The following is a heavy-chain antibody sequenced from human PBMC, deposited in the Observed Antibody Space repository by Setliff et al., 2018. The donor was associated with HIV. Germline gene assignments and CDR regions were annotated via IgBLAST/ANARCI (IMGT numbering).Heavy chain of an antibody. Sequence: GGPLRLSCAASGFTFSDYDIHWVRQAPGKGLEWVAFMRYDGSNKYYADSVKGRFTISRDNSKNTLYLQMNSLRAEDTAVYYCAKDRYYDSSGSPFDYWGQGTLVTVSS. CDR1: GFTFSDYD. CDR3: AKDRYYDSSGSPFDY. D-gene: IGHD3-22*01. CDR2: MRYDGSNK. J-gene: IGHJ4*02. V-gene: IGHV3-30*02.